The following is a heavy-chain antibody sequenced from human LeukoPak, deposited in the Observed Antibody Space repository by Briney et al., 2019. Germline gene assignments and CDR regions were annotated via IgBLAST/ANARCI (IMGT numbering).Heavy chain of an antibody. Sequence: GGSLRLSCAASRFTFSTYWMSWVRQSPGNGLEWVANINLDGSQTYYVDSVKGRFTISRDNAENSLYLQMNSLKVGDTAVYYCTRENNYKVDYWGQGTLVTVSS. CDR2: INLDGSQT. V-gene: IGHV3-7*01. J-gene: IGHJ4*02. D-gene: IGHD1-1*01. CDR1: RFTFSTYW. CDR3: TRENNYKVDY.